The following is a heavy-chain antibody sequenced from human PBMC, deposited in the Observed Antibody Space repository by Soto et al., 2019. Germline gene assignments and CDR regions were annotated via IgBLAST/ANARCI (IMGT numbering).Heavy chain of an antibody. D-gene: IGHD1-26*01. V-gene: IGHV3-30*18. CDR1: GFTFSSYG. Sequence: QVQLVESGGGVVQPGRSLRLSCAASGFTFSSYGMHWVRQAPGKGLEWVAVISYDGSNKYYADSVKGRFTISRDNSKNTLYLQMNGLRAEDAAMYYCAKDLLVVGVTPAYSWGQGTLVTVSS. CDR3: AKDLLVVGVTPAYS. J-gene: IGHJ4*02. CDR2: ISYDGSNK.